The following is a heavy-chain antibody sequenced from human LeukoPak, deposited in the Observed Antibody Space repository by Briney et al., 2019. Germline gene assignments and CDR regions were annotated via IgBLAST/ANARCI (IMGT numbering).Heavy chain of an antibody. CDR1: GFTFSTYA. D-gene: IGHD2-15*01. J-gene: IGHJ5*02. Sequence: GGSLRLSCAASGFTFSTYAMSWDRQAPGKGLEWVSTIGSGGNTYYADSVKGRFTISRDNSKNTLFLQMNSLRAEDTAVYYCAKDAVVAATRWFDPWGQGTLVTVSS. CDR2: IGSGGNT. V-gene: IGHV3-23*01. CDR3: AKDAVVAATRWFDP.